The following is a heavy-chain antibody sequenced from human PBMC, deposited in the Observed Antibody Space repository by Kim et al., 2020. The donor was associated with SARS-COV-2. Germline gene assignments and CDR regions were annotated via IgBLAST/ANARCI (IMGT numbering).Heavy chain of an antibody. CDR2: DGRLK. CDR3: ATNGGGY. V-gene: IGHV3-7*01. Sequence: DGRLKYHVDSVKGRFTISRDNAKNSLFLEMSSLRVEDTAVYYCATNGGGYWGQGTLVTVSS. J-gene: IGHJ4*02. D-gene: IGHD2-8*01.